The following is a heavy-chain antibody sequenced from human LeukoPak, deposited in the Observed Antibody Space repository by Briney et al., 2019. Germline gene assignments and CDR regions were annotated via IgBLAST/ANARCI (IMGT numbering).Heavy chain of an antibody. CDR3: ARAISWFGVPGYYYYHMDV. CDR1: GGTFSSYA. Sequence: ASVKVSCKASGGTFSSYAISWVRQAPGQGLEWMGGIIPIFGTANYAQKFQGRVTITADKSTSTAYMELRSLRSDDTAVYYCARAISWFGVPGYYYYHMDVWGKGTTVTVSS. D-gene: IGHD3-10*01. CDR2: IIPIFGTA. V-gene: IGHV1-69*06. J-gene: IGHJ6*03.